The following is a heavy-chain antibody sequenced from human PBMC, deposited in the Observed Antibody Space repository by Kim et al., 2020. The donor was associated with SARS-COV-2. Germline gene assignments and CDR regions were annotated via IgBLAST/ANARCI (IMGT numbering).Heavy chain of an antibody. CDR2: ISGSGGST. CDR1: GFTFSSYA. J-gene: IGHJ3*02. V-gene: IGHV3-23*01. Sequence: GGSLRLSCAASGFTFSSYAMSWVRQAPGKGLEWVSAISGSGGSTYYADSVKGRFTISRDNSKNTLYLQMNSLRAEDTAVYYCATVPQGSSSWSSDAFDIWGQGTMVTVSS. D-gene: IGHD6-13*01. CDR3: ATVPQGSSSWSSDAFDI.